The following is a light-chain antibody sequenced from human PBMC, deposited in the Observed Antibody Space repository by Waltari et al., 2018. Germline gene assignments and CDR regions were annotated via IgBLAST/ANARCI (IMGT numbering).Light chain of an antibody. V-gene: IGKV1-39*01. CDR2: KAS. CDR1: QPIFTY. J-gene: IGKJ2*01. CDR3: QQSYTVLGT. Sequence: DIQMTPSPSFLSSSVGDTVTFSCRSSQPIFTYLNWYQETPGKAPKLLIYKASTLHSGVPSRFSGSGSGTEFTLTISSLEPEDFADYFCQQSYTVLGTFGRGTKLEI.